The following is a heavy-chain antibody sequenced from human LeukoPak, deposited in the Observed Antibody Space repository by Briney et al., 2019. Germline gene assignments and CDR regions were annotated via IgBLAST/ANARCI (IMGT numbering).Heavy chain of an antibody. V-gene: IGHV4-34*01. CDR2: INPRGST. J-gene: IGHJ4*02. CDR3: ARRRLGYYFDY. D-gene: IGHD5-24*01. CDR1: GGSLSGYY. Sequence: PSETLSLSCGVYGGSLSGYYWSWIRQPPGKGLEWIGEINPRGSTNYNPSLKSRVTLSADTSKNQFSLTLNSVTAADTAVYYCARRRLGYYFDYWGQGTLVTVSS.